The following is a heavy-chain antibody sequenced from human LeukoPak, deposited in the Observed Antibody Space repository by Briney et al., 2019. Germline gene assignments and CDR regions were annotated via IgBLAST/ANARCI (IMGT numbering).Heavy chain of an antibody. CDR2: IEQDGSKK. CDR1: GFTFSRYW. D-gene: IGHD3-22*01. J-gene: IGHJ3*02. Sequence: GGSLRLSCAASGFTFSRYWMSWVRQAPGKGLEWVANIEQDGSKKYYVDSVKGRFTISRDSAKSSVYLQMNSLRAEDTAVYYCARVPYYDSSIDIWGQGTMVTVSS. V-gene: IGHV3-7*01. CDR3: ARVPYYDSSIDI.